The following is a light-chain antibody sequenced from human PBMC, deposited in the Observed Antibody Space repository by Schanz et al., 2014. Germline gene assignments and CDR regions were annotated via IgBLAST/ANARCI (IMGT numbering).Light chain of an antibody. CDR2: GAA. V-gene: IGKV3D-20*02. CDR3: QQRSNWPPWT. Sequence: EIVLTQSPGTLSLSPGERATLSCRASQSVTSTYLAWYQQKPGQAPRLLVHGAASRATGIPDRFNGGGSGTDFTLTISSLEPEDFAVYYCQQRSNWPPWTFGQGTKVEIK. CDR1: QSVTSTY. J-gene: IGKJ1*01.